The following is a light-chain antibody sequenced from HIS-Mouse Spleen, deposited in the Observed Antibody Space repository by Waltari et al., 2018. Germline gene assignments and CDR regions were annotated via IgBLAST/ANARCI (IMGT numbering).Light chain of an antibody. J-gene: IGLJ2*01. CDR3: QVWDSSSDHVV. CDR2: QDS. V-gene: IGLV3-1*01. CDR1: KLGDKY. Sequence: SYELTQPPSVSVSPGQTASITCSGDKLGDKYACWYQQKPGQSPVLVIYQDSKRPSGIPGRFSGSNSGNTATLTISGTQAMDEADYYCQVWDSSSDHVVFGGGTKLTVL.